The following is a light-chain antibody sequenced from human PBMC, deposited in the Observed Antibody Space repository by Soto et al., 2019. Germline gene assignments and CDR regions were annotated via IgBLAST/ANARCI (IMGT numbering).Light chain of an antibody. CDR3: NSYTSSSTGV. Sequence: QSVLTQPASVSGPPGQSIAISCTGTSSDVGGFNYVSWYQQHPGKAPKLIIYDVSNRPSGVSNRFSGSKSGNTASLTISGLQAEDEADYYCNSYTSSSTGVFGTGTKVTVL. J-gene: IGLJ1*01. V-gene: IGLV2-14*01. CDR2: DVS. CDR1: SSDVGGFNY.